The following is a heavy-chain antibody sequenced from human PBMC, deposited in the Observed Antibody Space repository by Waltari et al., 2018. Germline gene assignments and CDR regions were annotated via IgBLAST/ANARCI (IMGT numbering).Heavy chain of an antibody. CDR3: ARDRWGESHGYGY. CDR1: GYTFTVYY. D-gene: IGHD7-27*01. CDR2: INPNNGAT. V-gene: IGHV1-2*02. Sequence: QVQLVQSGVEVKKPGASVRVSCKASGYTFTVYYLRWIRQAPGQGPEWRGWINPNNGATHYAQKFQGRVTMTRDTSINTAYLEVTSDDTAVYFCARDRWGESHGYGYWGRGTLVTVSS. J-gene: IGHJ4*02.